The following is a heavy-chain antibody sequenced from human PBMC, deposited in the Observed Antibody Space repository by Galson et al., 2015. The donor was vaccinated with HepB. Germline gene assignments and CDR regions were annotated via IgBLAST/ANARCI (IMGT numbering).Heavy chain of an antibody. J-gene: IGHJ4*02. V-gene: IGHV4-39*07. CDR2: IYYTGNT. CDR3: ARAAGDSSTYANDY. Sequence: GWVRQPPEKGLEWIGSIYYTGNTYYKSSLKSRVTISADMSKNQFSLKVNSVTAADTAVYYCARAAGDSSTYANDYWGQGALVTVSS. D-gene: IGHD5-18*01.